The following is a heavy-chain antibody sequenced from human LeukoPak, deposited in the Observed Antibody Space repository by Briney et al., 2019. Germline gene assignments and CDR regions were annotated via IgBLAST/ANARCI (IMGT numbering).Heavy chain of an antibody. Sequence: SSETLSLTCAVSGGSINNYYWSWIRQPAGKGLEWIGRIYTRGSTNYNPSLKSRVTMSVDTSKNQFPLKLSSVTAADTAVYYCARGRYCSADICSGGDAFDIWGQGTMVSVSS. D-gene: IGHD2-15*01. CDR1: GGSINNYY. J-gene: IGHJ3*02. V-gene: IGHV4-4*07. CDR3: ARGRYCSADICSGGDAFDI. CDR2: IYTRGST.